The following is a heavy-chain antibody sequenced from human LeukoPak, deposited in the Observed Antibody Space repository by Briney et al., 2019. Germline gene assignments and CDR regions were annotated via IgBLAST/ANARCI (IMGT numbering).Heavy chain of an antibody. CDR3: ARDRYGGSHGGDFDY. CDR2: INPSGGST. J-gene: IGHJ4*02. Sequence: ASVKVSCKASGYTFTSYYMHWVRQAPGQGLEWMGIINPSGGSTSYAQKFQGRVTMTRDTSTSTVYMELSSLRSEDTAVYYCARDRYGGSHGGDFDYGGQGTLVTVSS. V-gene: IGHV1-46*01. CDR1: GYTFTSYY. D-gene: IGHD1-26*01.